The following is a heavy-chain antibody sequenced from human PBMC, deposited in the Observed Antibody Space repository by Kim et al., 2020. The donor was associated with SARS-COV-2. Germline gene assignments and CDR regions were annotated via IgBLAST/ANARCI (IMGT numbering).Heavy chain of an antibody. CDR1: GGTFSSYA. V-gene: IGHV1-69*13. CDR3: ARGGPPGGYFDWLPPYYYYGMDV. J-gene: IGHJ6*02. D-gene: IGHD3-9*01. CDR2: IIPIFGTA. Sequence: SVKVSCKASGGTFSSYAISWVRQAPGQGLEWMGGIIPIFGTANYAQKFQGRVTITADESTSTAYMELSSLRSEDTAVYYCARGGPPGGYFDWLPPYYYYGMDVWGQGTTVTVSS.